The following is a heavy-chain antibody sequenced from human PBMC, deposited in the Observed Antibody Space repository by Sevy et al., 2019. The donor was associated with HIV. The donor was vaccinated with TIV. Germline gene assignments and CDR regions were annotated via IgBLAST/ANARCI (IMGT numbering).Heavy chain of an antibody. V-gene: IGHV3-74*01. CDR2: INSDGSTT. Sequence: GGSLRLSCAASGFTFSSYWMHWVRQAPGKGLVWVSRINSDGSTTSYADSVKGRFTISRDNAKNTLYLQMNSLRAEDTAEYYCARDVIVGGTDSFDSWGQGTLVTVSS. CDR3: ARDVIVGGTDSFDS. J-gene: IGHJ5*01. CDR1: GFTFSSYW. D-gene: IGHD1-26*01.